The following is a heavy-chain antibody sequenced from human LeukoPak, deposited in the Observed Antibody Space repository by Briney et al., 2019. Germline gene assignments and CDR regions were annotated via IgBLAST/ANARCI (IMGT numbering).Heavy chain of an antibody. CDR2: IYSGGSI. D-gene: IGHD5-12*01. CDR3: ARDVELQEMATERSVAFDI. CDR1: GFTVSSNY. V-gene: IGHV3-66*01. J-gene: IGHJ3*02. Sequence: GGSLRLSCAASGFTVSSNYMSWVRQAPGKGLEWVSVIYSGGSIYYADSVKGRFTISRDNSKNTLYLQMNSLRAEDTAVYYCARDVELQEMATERSVAFDIWGQGTMVTVSS.